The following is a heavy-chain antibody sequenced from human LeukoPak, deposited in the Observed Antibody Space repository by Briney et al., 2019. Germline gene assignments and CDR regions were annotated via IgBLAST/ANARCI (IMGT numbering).Heavy chain of an antibody. CDR1: GYTFTGYY. J-gene: IGHJ4*02. V-gene: IGHV1-2*06. CDR2: INPNSGGT. D-gene: IGHD6-25*01. CDR3: ARGPRGASGQIDY. Sequence: ASVKVSCKASGYTFTGYYMHWVRQAPGQGVEWMGRINPNSGGTNYAQKFQGRVTMTRDTSISTAYMELSRLRSDDTAVYYCARGPRGASGQIDYWGQGTLVTVSS.